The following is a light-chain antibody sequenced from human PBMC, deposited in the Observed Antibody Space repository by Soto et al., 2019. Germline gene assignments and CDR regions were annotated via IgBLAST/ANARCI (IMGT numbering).Light chain of an antibody. CDR1: SSNIGNNY. CDR3: GTWDSRLSAV. CDR2: DNN. V-gene: IGLV1-51*01. Sequence: QSVLTQPPSVSAAPGQTVTISCSGSSSNIGNNYVSWYQQLPGTAPKLLIYDNNKRPSGIPDRFSGSKSGTSATLGITGLQTGDEADYYCGTWDSRLSAVFGTGTKVTVL. J-gene: IGLJ1*01.